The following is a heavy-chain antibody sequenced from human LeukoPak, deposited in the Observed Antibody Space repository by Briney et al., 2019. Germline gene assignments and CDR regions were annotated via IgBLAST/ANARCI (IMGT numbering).Heavy chain of an antibody. J-gene: IGHJ5*02. Sequence: PSETLSLTCAVSGGSISSNNWWNRVRQPPGKGLEWIGEIYHSGSTNYSPSLKSRVTISVDTSKNQFSLKLSSVTAADTAVYYCARGPTLDPWGQGTLVTVSS. CDR1: GGSISSNNW. D-gene: IGHD2-15*01. CDR3: ARGPTLDP. V-gene: IGHV4-4*02. CDR2: IYHSGST.